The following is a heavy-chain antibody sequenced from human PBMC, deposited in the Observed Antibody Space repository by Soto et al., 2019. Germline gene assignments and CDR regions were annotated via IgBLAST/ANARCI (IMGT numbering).Heavy chain of an antibody. Sequence: KTSETLSLTCTVSGGSISSGDYYWSWIRQPPGKGLEWIGYIYYSGSTYYNPSLKSRVTISVDTSKNQFSLKLSSVTAADTAVYYCASLHGPDYGDTKYYYYGMDVWGQGTTVTVSS. CDR2: IYYSGST. CDR3: ASLHGPDYGDTKYYYYGMDV. V-gene: IGHV4-30-4*01. J-gene: IGHJ6*02. D-gene: IGHD4-17*01. CDR1: GGSISSGDYY.